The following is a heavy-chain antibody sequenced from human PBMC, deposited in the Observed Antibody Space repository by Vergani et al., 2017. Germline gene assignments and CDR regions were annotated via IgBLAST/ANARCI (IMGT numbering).Heavy chain of an antibody. Sequence: EVQLVASGGGLVQRGGSLRLSCEASGFTFSNLWMTWVRQAPGKGLQWVSGISGSGSSKFYEDSLKGRVTISRDNSKNTVFLQMHSLRAEDTAIYYCVKEKIDLGSYFFDSWGHGILVTVSS. CDR1: GFTFSNLW. CDR3: VKEKIDLGSYFFDS. D-gene: IGHD2/OR15-2a*01. J-gene: IGHJ4*01. V-gene: IGHV3-23*04. CDR2: ISGSGSSK.